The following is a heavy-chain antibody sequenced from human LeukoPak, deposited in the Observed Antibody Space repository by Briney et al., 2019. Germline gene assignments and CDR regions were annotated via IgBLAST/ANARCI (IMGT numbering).Heavy chain of an antibody. CDR3: ARFYGSGTFDY. J-gene: IGHJ4*02. Sequence: GGSLRLSCAASGFIFSGSSIHWVCQASGKGLEWVGRIGTKANNYATTHAASVRGRFTISRDDPKNTAYLQMNSLKTEDAAVYYCARFYGSGTFDYWGQGTLVTVSS. V-gene: IGHV3-73*01. CDR2: IGTKANNYAT. CDR1: GFIFSGSS. D-gene: IGHD3-10*01.